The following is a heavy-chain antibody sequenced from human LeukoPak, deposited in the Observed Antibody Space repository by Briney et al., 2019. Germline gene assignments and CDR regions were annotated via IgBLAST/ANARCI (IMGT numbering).Heavy chain of an antibody. CDR2: ISSSSSTI. V-gene: IGHV3-11*04. CDR3: AREGWSGAFDI. D-gene: IGHD3-10*02. CDR1: GFTFSDSY. J-gene: IGHJ3*02. Sequence: GGSLRLSCAASGFTFSDSYMTWIRQAPGKGLEWVSYISSSSSTIYYADSVKGRFTISRDNAKNSLYLQMNSLRAEDTAVYYCAREGWSGAFDIWGQGTMVTVSS.